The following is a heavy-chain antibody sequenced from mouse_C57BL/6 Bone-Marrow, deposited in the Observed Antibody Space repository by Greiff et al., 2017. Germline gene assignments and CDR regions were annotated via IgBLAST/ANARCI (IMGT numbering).Heavy chain of an antibody. CDR3: ARLITTVEVRFWYFDV. V-gene: IGHV7-3*01. CDR2: IRHKANGYTT. J-gene: IGHJ1*03. CDR1: GFTFTDYY. D-gene: IGHD1-1*01. Sequence: DVKLVESGGGLVQPGGSLSLSCAASGFTFTDYYMSWVRQPPGKALEWLGFIRHKANGYTTEYSASVKGRFTISRDTSPSILYLQMNALRAEDRATYYCARLITTVEVRFWYFDVWGTGTTVTVSS.